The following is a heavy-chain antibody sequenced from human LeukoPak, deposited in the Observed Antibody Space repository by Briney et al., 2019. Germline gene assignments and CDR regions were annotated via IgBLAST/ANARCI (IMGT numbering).Heavy chain of an antibody. J-gene: IGHJ4*02. CDR3: ARYSIFTRRAAFDY. CDR1: GGSFSGYY. CDR2: INHRGST. D-gene: IGHD3-9*01. V-gene: IGHV4-34*01. Sequence: SETLSLTCAVYGGSFSGYYWSWIRQPPGKGLEWIGEINHRGSTNYNPSLKSRVTISVDTSKNQFSLKLSSVTAADTAVYYCARYSIFTRRAAFDYWGQGTLVTVSS.